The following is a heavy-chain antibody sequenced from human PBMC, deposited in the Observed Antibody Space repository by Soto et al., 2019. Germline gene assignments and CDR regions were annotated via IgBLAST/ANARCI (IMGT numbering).Heavy chain of an antibody. CDR3: ARCYDSSGYYLDY. CDR2: IYYSGST. CDR1: GGSISSGGYY. J-gene: IGHJ4*02. V-gene: IGHV4-31*03. D-gene: IGHD3-22*01. Sequence: SQTLSLTCTVSGGSISSGGYYWSWIRQHPGKGLEWIGYIYYSGSTYYNPSLKSRVTISVDTSKNQFSLKLSSVTAADTAVYYCARCYDSSGYYLDYWGQGNLVTVS.